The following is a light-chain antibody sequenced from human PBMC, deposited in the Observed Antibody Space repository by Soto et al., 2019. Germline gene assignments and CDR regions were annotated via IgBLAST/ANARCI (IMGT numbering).Light chain of an antibody. CDR3: STWYDTVSGYV. CDR1: TSNIGNNP. CDR2: DND. V-gene: IGLV1-44*01. Sequence: QSVLTQSPSVSGTPGQRVTMSCSGSTSNIGNNPVNWYQQSPGTAPKLLMYDNDQRPSGVADRFSGSKSGTSASLAISGLQSEDETEYYCSTWYDTVSGYVFGTGTKVTVL. J-gene: IGLJ1*01.